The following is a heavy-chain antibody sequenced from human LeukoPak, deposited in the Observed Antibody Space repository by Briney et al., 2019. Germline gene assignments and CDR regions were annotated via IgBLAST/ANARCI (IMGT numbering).Heavy chain of an antibody. CDR1: GYTFTAYY. CDR3: ARSDVLYASQGEARYFNH. J-gene: IGHJ4*02. V-gene: IGHV1-2*02. Sequence: ASVKVSCKASGYTFTAYYIHWVRQAPGQRLEWMGWVSPNNGGTNYAQKFQGRVTMTRDTSISTLYMDLNSLRSDDTAVYYCARSDVLYASQGEARYFNHWGQGTLVTVSS. CDR2: VSPNNGGT. D-gene: IGHD3-16*01.